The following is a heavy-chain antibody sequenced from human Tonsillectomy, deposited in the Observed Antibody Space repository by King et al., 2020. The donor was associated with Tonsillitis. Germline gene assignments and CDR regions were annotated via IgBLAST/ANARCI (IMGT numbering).Heavy chain of an antibody. CDR1: GFTFSNYN. CDR3: ARESEGFDH. Sequence: VQLVESGGGLVKPGGSLRLSCAASGFTFSNYNMNWVRQAPGKGLEWVSSISSSSSYIYYADSVRGRFTISRDNAKNSLFLQMTSLRAEDTAVYYCARESEGFDHWGQGPLVTVSS. CDR2: ISSSSSYI. J-gene: IGHJ4*02. V-gene: IGHV3-21*01. D-gene: IGHD3-3*01.